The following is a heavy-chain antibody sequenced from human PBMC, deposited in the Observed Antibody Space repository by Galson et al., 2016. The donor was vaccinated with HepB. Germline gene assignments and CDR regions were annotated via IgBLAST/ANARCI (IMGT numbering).Heavy chain of an antibody. D-gene: IGHD3-9*01. CDR1: GGSISSDGYS. CDR2: IYHSGST. Sequence: TLSLTCAVSGGSISSDGYSWNWIRQSPGKGLEWIGYIYHSGSTYYKPSLKSRVTISVDRSKTHFSLKLSSVTAADTAVYYCARGNYDILTGFYTGVDAFDIWGQGTMVTVPS. J-gene: IGHJ3*02. V-gene: IGHV4-30-2*06. CDR3: ARGNYDILTGFYTGVDAFDI.